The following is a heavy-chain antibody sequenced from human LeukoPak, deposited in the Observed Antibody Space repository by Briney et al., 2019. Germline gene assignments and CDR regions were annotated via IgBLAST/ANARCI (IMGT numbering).Heavy chain of an antibody. CDR1: GFIFSNNW. J-gene: IGHJ4*02. CDR3: ARDPRTSSTSRNYFES. Sequence: GGSLRLSCAASGFIFSNNWMSWVRQAPGKGLEWVANIKQDGSEKYYVDSVKGRFTISRDNAKNSLYLQMNSLRDEDTAVYYCARDPRTSSTSRNYFESWGQGTLVTVSS. V-gene: IGHV3-7*01. CDR2: IKQDGSEK. D-gene: IGHD6-13*01.